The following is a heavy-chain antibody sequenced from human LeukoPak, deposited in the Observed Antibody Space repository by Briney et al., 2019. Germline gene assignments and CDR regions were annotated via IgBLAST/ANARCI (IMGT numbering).Heavy chain of an antibody. CDR2: IKQDGSER. CDR1: GFTLSSYA. V-gene: IGHV3-7*01. J-gene: IGHJ4*02. CDR3: SRDKGSYPSFDY. Sequence: GGSLRLSCAASGFTLSSYAMSWVRQAPGKGLEWVANIKQDGSERYYVDSVKGRFTISRDNAKKSLYLQMNSLRAEDTAVYYCSRDKGSYPSFDYWGQGALVTVSS. D-gene: IGHD1-26*01.